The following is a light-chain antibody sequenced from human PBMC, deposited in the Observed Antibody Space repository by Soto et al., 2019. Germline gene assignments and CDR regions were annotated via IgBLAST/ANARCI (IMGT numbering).Light chain of an antibody. V-gene: IGKV1-39*01. CDR1: QSMSSY. Sequence: DIQMTQSPSSLSASIGDRVTITCRASQSMSSYLNWYQQKPGTVPKLLIYAATNVQSGVPSRFSGRGAGTDFTLTISSLQPEDFAVYYCQQTYSVPITFGQGTRL. CDR3: QQTYSVPIT. CDR2: AAT. J-gene: IGKJ5*01.